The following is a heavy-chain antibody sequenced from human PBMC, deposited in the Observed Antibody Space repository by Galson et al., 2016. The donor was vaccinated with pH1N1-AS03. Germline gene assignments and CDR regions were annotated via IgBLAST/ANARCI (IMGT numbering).Heavy chain of an antibody. CDR2: ISPIFGSA. J-gene: IGHJ4*02. CDR3: ARGLTYHFGPGRVF. V-gene: IGHV1-69*06. D-gene: IGHD2-15*01. Sequence: SVKVSCKASGGTLNNYAVNWVRQAPGQGLEWMGGISPIFGSANHAQKFRGRVTITANIFTKTAYMELSGLSSDDTAVYYCARGLTYHFGPGRVFWGQGTLVTVSS. CDR1: GGTLNNYA.